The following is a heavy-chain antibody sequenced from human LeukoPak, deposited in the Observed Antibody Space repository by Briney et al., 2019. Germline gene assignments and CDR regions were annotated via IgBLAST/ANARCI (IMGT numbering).Heavy chain of an antibody. CDR2: IYYSGST. D-gene: IGHD3-10*01. CDR1: GGSISSSSYY. V-gene: IGHV4-39*07. CDR3: ARVLYGSGSYQLYYFDY. J-gene: IGHJ4*02. Sequence: SETLSLTCTVSGGSISSSSYYWGWIRQPPGKGLEWIGSIYYSGSTYYNPSLKSRVTISVDTSKNQFSLKLSSVTAADTAVYYCARVLYGSGSYQLYYFDYWGQGTLVTVSS.